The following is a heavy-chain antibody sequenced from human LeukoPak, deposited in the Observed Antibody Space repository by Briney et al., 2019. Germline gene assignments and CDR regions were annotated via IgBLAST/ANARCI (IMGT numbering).Heavy chain of an antibody. J-gene: IGHJ4*02. CDR2: INPNSGDS. CDR3: ARVGPKGYYFDY. CDR1: GYTFTAYY. V-gene: IGHV1-2*02. D-gene: IGHD1-26*01. Sequence: ASVKVSCKASGYTFTAYYMYWVRQAPGQGLEWMGWINPNSGDSNYAQKLQGRVTMTRDTSISTAYMELTRLRSDDTAVYYCARVGPKGYYFDYWGQGTLVTVSS.